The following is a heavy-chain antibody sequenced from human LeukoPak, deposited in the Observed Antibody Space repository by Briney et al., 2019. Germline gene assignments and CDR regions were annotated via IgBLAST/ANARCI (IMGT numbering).Heavy chain of an antibody. CDR1: GFTFRDYP. CDR3: ALTGGYSGAYYDFDY. J-gene: IGHJ4*02. D-gene: IGHD1-26*01. CDR2: ISYVGTTK. V-gene: IGHV3-30*04. Sequence: GGSLRLSCAASGFTFRDYPMHWVRQAPGKGLDWVAVISYVGTTKYYADSVKGRFSISRDNSDNTLYLQMNSLRAEDTAVYYCALTGGYSGAYYDFDYWGQGALVTVSS.